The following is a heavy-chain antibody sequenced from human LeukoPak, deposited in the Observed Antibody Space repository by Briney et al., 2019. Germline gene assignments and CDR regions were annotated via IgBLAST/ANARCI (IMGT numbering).Heavy chain of an antibody. V-gene: IGHV4-59*01. CDR2: IYYSGST. D-gene: IGHD3-10*01. CDR1: GGSISSYY. J-gene: IGHJ4*02. Sequence: PSETLSLTCTVSGGSISSYYWSWIRQPPGKGLEWIGYIYYSGSTNYNPSLKSRVTISVDTSKNQFSLKLSSVTAADTAVYYCARVRSTVRGVLHYWGQGTLVTVSS. CDR3: ARVRSTVRGVLHY.